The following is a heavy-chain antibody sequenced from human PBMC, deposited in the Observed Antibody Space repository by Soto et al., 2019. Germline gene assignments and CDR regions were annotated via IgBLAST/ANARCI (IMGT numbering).Heavy chain of an antibody. J-gene: IGHJ4*02. CDR3: ARDSGWYRVVYYFDY. CDR2: ISYDGSNK. D-gene: IGHD6-19*01. CDR1: GFTFSSYA. Sequence: QVQLVESGGGVVQPGRSLRLSCAASGFTFSSYAMHWVRQAPGKGLEWVAVISYDGSNKYYADSVKGRFTISRDNSKNTLYLQMNSLRAEDTAVYYCARDSGWYRVVYYFDYWGQGTLVTVSS. V-gene: IGHV3-30-3*01.